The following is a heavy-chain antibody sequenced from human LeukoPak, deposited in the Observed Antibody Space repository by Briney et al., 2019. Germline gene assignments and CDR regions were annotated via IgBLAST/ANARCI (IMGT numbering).Heavy chain of an antibody. CDR1: GFTFGDYA. V-gene: IGHV3-21*01. J-gene: IGHJ5*02. CDR3: ARDTYCSSTSCYGWFDP. CDR2: ISSSSSYI. D-gene: IGHD2-2*01. Sequence: GGSLRLSCTASGFTFGDYAMSWVRQAPGKGLEWVSSISSSSSYIYYADSVKGRFTISRDNAKNSLYLQMNSLGAEDTAVYYCARDTYCSSTSCYGWFDPWGQGTLVTVSS.